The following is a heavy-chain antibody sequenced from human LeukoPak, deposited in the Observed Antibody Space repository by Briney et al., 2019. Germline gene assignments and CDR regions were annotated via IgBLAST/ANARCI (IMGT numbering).Heavy chain of an antibody. V-gene: IGHV4-4*07. D-gene: IGHD6-19*01. CDR3: ARLSSGWPLDY. Sequence: SETLSLTCTVSGGSISSYYRSSIRQPAGKGLEWIGRIYSSGSTNYNPSLKSRVTMSVDTSKNQFSLKLSSVTAADTAVYYCARLSSGWPLDYWGQGTLVTVSS. CDR1: GGSISSYY. J-gene: IGHJ4*02. CDR2: IYSSGST.